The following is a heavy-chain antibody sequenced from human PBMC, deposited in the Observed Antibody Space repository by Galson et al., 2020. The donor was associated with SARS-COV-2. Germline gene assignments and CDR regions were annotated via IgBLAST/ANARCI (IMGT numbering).Heavy chain of an antibody. CDR2: ISSSSDII. D-gene: IGHD4-17*01. V-gene: IGHV3-48*04. Sequence: LSLTCAASGFTFSGYSMNWVRQAPGKGLEWISYISSSSDIIHYADSVKGRFTISRDNAKNSLYLQMNSLRVDDTAFYYCARERYADYVDWFDPWGQGTLVTVSS. CDR1: GFTFSGYS. CDR3: ARERYADYVDWFDP. J-gene: IGHJ5*02.